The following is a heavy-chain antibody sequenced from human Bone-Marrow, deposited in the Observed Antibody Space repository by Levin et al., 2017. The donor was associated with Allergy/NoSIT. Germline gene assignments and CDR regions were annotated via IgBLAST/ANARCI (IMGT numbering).Heavy chain of an antibody. J-gene: IGHJ2*01. CDR1: GFNFSSYR. V-gene: IGHV3-74*01. D-gene: IGHD4-17*01. CDR2: INRDGSST. Sequence: PGESLKISCSASGFNFSSYRMHWVRQAPGKGLVWVSRINRDGSSTSYADSVKGRFTISRDNAKNTLYLQMNSLRAEDTSVYYCARDRVTTNWYFDLWSRGTLVTVSS. CDR3: ARDRVTTNWYFDL.